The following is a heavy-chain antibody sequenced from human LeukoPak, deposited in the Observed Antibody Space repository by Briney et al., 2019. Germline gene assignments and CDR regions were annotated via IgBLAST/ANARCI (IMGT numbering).Heavy chain of an antibody. CDR3: ASSDIVVVPAASFVY. D-gene: IGHD2-2*01. CDR2: INHSGST. J-gene: IGHJ4*02. V-gene: IGHV4-34*01. Sequence: KSSETLSLPCAVYGGSFSGYYWSWIRQPPGKGLEWIGEINHSGSTNYNPSLKSRVTISVDTSKNQFSLKLSSVTAADTAVYYCASSDIVVVPAASFVYWAQGTLVTVSS. CDR1: GGSFSGYY.